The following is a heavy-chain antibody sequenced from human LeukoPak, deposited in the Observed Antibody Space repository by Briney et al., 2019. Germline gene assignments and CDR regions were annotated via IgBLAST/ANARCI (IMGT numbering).Heavy chain of an antibody. V-gene: IGHV1-8*01. CDR2: INPNTYKT. Sequence: ASVKVSCKASGYTFTSSDINWVRQAAGQGLEWMGWINPNTYKTGYARNFQGRVTMTKNISISTAYMEVSSLTYEDTAIYYCARGRPGLASAGIYDFWGQGTLITVS. CDR1: GYTFTSSD. D-gene: IGHD6-13*01. J-gene: IGHJ4*02. CDR3: ARGRPGLASAGIYDF.